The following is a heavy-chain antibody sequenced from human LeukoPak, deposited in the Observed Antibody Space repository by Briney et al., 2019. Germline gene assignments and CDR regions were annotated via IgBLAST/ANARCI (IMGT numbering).Heavy chain of an antibody. CDR3: GRAMDV. CDR1: GFTFGDYA. CDR2: ISWSSGRI. Sequence: GGSLRLSCAASGFTFGDYAMHWVRQLPGKGLEWVSGISWSSGRIGYADSVKGRFTISRDNAKNSLYLQMNSLRAEDTAVYYCGRAMDVWGQGTTVTVSS. J-gene: IGHJ6*02. V-gene: IGHV3-9*01.